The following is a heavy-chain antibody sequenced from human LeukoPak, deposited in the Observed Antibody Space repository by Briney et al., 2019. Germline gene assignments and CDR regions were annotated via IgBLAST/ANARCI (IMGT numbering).Heavy chain of an antibody. J-gene: IGHJ4*02. Sequence: SETLSLTCTVSGGSISSYYWSWIRQPPGKGLEWIGYIYYSGSTNYNPSLKSRVTISVDTSKNQFSLKLSSVTAADTAVYYCARDTRGGSLLWGRGTLVTVSS. CDR1: GGSISSYY. CDR3: ARDTRGGSLL. V-gene: IGHV4-59*01. D-gene: IGHD1-26*01. CDR2: IYYSGST.